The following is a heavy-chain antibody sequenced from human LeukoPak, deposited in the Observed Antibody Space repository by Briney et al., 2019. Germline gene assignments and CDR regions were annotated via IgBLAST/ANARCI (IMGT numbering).Heavy chain of an antibody. CDR1: GFTFSSYG. D-gene: IGHD6-19*01. V-gene: IGHV3-30*18. Sequence: GGSLRLSCAASGFTFSSYGMHWVRQAPGKGLEWVAVISYDGSNKYYADSVKGRFTISRDNSKNTLYLQMNSLRAEDTAVYYCANARVSSGWYSGAFDIWGQGTMVTVSS. CDR3: ANARVSSGWYSGAFDI. CDR2: ISYDGSNK. J-gene: IGHJ3*02.